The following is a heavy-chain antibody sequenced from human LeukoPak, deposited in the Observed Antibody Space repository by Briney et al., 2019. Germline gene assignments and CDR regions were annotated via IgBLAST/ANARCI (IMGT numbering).Heavy chain of an antibody. CDR2: INSDGSST. CDR3: AKDSYDFEYYYYGMDV. Sequence: PGGSLRLSCAASGFSFSSYWMHWVRQTPGKGLVWVSRINSDGSSTYYADSVKGRFTISRDNSKNTLYLQMNSLRAEDTAVYYCAKDSYDFEYYYYGMDVWGQGTTVTVSS. V-gene: IGHV3-74*01. D-gene: IGHD3-3*01. CDR1: GFSFSSYW. J-gene: IGHJ6*02.